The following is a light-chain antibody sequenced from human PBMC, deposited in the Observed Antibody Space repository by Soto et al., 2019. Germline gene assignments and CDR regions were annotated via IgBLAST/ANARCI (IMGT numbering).Light chain of an antibody. CDR1: QSISTW. J-gene: IGKJ1*01. Sequence: DIQMTQSPSTLSASVGDRVTITCRASQSISTWLAWYQQKPGKAPKLLIYQASTLETGVPSRFSGSGSGTEFPLTINSLQPDDFATYYCQQYNTYWTFGQGTKVEVK. CDR3: QQYNTYWT. V-gene: IGKV1-5*03. CDR2: QAS.